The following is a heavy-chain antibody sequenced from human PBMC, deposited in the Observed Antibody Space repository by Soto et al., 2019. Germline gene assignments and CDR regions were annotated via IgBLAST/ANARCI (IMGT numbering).Heavy chain of an antibody. Sequence: GGSLRLSCAASGFTFSSYGMHWVRQAPGKGLEWVAVISYDGSNKYYADSVKGRFTISRDNSKNTLYLQMNSLRAEDTAVYYCAKDHVRPVGAIKGYFQHWGQGTLVTVSS. D-gene: IGHD1-26*01. CDR3: AKDHVRPVGAIKGYFQH. J-gene: IGHJ1*01. CDR1: GFTFSSYG. V-gene: IGHV3-30*18. CDR2: ISYDGSNK.